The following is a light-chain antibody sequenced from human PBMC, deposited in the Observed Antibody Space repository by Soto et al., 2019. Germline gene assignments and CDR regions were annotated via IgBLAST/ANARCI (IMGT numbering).Light chain of an antibody. CDR1: QSVLYSPNNKNS. CDR3: KHYYGIPPP. Sequence: DIVMTQSPDSLAVSLGERATINCKSSQSVLYSPNNKNSLAWYQQKPGQPPKLFIYWASIRDSGVPDQFSGTGSGKTSTPPFSGLQAEVVAVYSVKHYYGIPPPFAQGTKGKSN. V-gene: IGKV4-1*01. J-gene: IGKJ1*01. CDR2: WAS.